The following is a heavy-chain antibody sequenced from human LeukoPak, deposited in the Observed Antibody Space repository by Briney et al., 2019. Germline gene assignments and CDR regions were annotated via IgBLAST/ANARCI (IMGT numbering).Heavy chain of an antibody. V-gene: IGHV4-59*12. D-gene: IGHD3-3*01. Sequence: SETLSLTCTVSGGSISSYYWSWIRQPPGKGLEWIGYIYYSGSTNYNPSLKSRVTISVDTSKNQFSLKLSSVTAADTAVYYCARGVGGITIFGVVNNWFDPWGQGTLVTVSS. CDR2: IYYSGST. CDR1: GGSISSYY. CDR3: ARGVGGITIFGVVNNWFDP. J-gene: IGHJ5*02.